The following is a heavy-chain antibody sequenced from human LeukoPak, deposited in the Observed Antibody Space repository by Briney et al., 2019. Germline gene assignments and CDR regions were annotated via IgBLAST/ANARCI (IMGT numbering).Heavy chain of an antibody. D-gene: IGHD3-3*01. CDR2: ISWDGGST. J-gene: IGHJ4*02. Sequence: PGGSLRLSCAASGFTFDDYTMHWVRQAPGKGVEWVSLISWDGGSTYYADSVKGRFTISRDNSKNSLYLQMNSLRTEDTALYYCAKGGVGSGDYFDYWGQGTLVTVSS. CDR1: GFTFDDYT. CDR3: AKGGVGSGDYFDY. V-gene: IGHV3-43*01.